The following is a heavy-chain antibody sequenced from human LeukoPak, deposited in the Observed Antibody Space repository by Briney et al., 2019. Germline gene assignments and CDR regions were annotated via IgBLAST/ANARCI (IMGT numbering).Heavy chain of an antibody. J-gene: IGHJ4*02. CDR2: IYSGGST. Sequence: GGSLRLSCAASGFTVSSNYMSWVRQAPGKGLEWGSVIYSGGSTYYADSVKGRFTISRDNSKNTRYLQMNSLRAEDTAVYYCARAPGIAAAGTGFDYWGQGTLVTVSS. CDR3: ARAPGIAAAGTGFDY. CDR1: GFTVSSNY. D-gene: IGHD6-13*01. V-gene: IGHV3-66*01.